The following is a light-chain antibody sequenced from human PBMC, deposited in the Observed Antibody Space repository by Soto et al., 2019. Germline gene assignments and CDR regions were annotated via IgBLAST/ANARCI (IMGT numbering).Light chain of an antibody. CDR2: GAS. Sequence: EIVLTQSPATLSLSPGERATLSCRASQSVSSYLAWYQQKPGQAPRLLIYGASSRATGIPDRFSGSGSGTDFTLTISRLEPEDFAVYYCQQYGSSPRPFGQGTKVDI. J-gene: IGKJ1*01. V-gene: IGKV3-20*01. CDR3: QQYGSSPRP. CDR1: QSVSSY.